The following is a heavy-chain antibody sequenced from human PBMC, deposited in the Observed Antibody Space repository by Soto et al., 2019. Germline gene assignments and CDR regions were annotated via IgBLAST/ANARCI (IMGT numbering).Heavy chain of an antibody. CDR3: GGVSDCGGYYYGMDV. CDR1: GFTFSRYA. CDR2: ISSNGGST. D-gene: IGHD2-21*02. Sequence: GGSLRLSCAASGFTFSRYAMHWVRQAPGKGLEYVSTISSNGGSTYYANSVKGRFTISRDNSKNTLYLQMGSLRAEDMAVYYCGGVSDCGGYYYGMDVWGQGTMVTVSS. V-gene: IGHV3-64*01. J-gene: IGHJ6*02.